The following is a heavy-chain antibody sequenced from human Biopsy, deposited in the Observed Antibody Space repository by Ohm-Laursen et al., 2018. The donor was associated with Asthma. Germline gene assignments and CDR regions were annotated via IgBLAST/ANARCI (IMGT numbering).Heavy chain of an antibody. Sequence: VSSGKVSCKASGYTFNSAGITWVRQAPGQGLVWMGWISVYNGNTKVAQKLQDRVTMITDTSTSTAYMELRSLRSDDTAVYFCARAVDYSHYYGIDVWGQGTTVTVS. CDR1: GYTFNSAG. J-gene: IGHJ6*02. CDR3: ARAVDYSHYYGIDV. CDR2: ISVYNGNT. D-gene: IGHD3-10*01. V-gene: IGHV1-18*01.